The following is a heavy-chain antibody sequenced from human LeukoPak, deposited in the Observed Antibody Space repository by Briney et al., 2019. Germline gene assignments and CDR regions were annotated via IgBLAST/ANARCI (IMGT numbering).Heavy chain of an antibody. D-gene: IGHD2-21*01. Sequence: PSETLSLTCTVSDDSAYSSGFYWGWIRQPPGKGLEWIGSFNHGGNTYYNPSLKSPVTISGDTYKKQFSRKLSSVTAADTAVYYCATDRDLRWFYFWGQGTLVTVSS. V-gene: IGHV4-39*07. CDR3: ATDRDLRWFYF. CDR2: FNHGGNT. J-gene: IGHJ4*02. CDR1: DDSAYSSGFY.